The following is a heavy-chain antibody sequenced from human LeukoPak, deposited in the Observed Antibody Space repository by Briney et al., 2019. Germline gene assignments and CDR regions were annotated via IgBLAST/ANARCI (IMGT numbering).Heavy chain of an antibody. D-gene: IGHD1-26*01. CDR2: INIDGSST. Sequence: GGSRTLSCAASGFTFSSYWMHWVRQAPGKGLVWVSRINIDGSSTSYADSVKGRFTISRDNAKNTLYLQMNSLRAEDTSVYYCARDRNTGSSYENLFEYWGQGSLVTLSS. V-gene: IGHV3-74*01. CDR3: ARDRNTGSSYENLFEY. J-gene: IGHJ4*02. CDR1: GFTFSSYW.